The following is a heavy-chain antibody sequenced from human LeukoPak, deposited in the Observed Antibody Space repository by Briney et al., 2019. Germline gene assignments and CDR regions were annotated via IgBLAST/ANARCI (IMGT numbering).Heavy chain of an antibody. V-gene: IGHV3-30*04. Sequence: PGRSLRLSCAASGFPFSSYPIHWVRQAPGKGLEWVAVVSYGGNSKYYADSVKGRFSISRDNSRNTLYLQMTSLKPEDTAVYYCVGPIGYCISTSCSGFDPWGQGTLVTVSS. CDR2: VSYGGNSK. CDR3: VGPIGYCISTSCSGFDP. D-gene: IGHD2-2*01. J-gene: IGHJ5*02. CDR1: GFPFSSYP.